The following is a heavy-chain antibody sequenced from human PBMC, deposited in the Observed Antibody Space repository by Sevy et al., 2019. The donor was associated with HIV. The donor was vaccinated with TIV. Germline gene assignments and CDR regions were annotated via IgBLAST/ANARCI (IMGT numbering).Heavy chain of an antibody. CDR1: GFTFSSYA. D-gene: IGHD6-19*01. Sequence: GGSLRLSCGASGFTFSSYAMSWVRQAPGKGLEWVSSISDSGSSTYYADSVKGRFTISRDNSKNTLYLQMNSLRAEDTAIYCCAKDREQWPPYCFDYWGQGALVTVSS. J-gene: IGHJ4*02. CDR2: ISDSGSST. V-gene: IGHV3-23*01. CDR3: AKDREQWPPYCFDY.